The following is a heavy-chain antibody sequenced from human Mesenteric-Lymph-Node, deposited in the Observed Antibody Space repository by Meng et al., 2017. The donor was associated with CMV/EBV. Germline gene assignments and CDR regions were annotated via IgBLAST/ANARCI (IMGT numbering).Heavy chain of an antibody. CDR1: GYTFTSYA. D-gene: IGHD5-18*01. J-gene: IGHJ4*02. CDR3: ARDLDTAMAYDY. Sequence: SGRASGYTFTSYALHWVRQAPGQRLEWMGWINVGNGNTKYSQKFQGRVTITRDTSASTAYMELSSLRSEDTAVYYCARDLDTAMAYDYWGQGTLVTVSS. V-gene: IGHV1-3*01. CDR2: INVGNGNT.